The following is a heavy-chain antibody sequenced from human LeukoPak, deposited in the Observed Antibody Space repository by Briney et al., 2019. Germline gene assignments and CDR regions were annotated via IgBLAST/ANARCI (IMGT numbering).Heavy chain of an antibody. CDR3: ARGGRYYTNGVCLSWYDY. Sequence: GASVKVSCKASGYTFTSYGISWVRQAPGQGLEWMGWISAYNGNTNYAQKLQGRVTMTTDTSTSTAYMELRSLRSDDTAVYYCARGGRYYTNGVCLSWYDYWGQGTLVTVSS. CDR2: ISAYNGNT. J-gene: IGHJ4*02. V-gene: IGHV1-18*01. CDR1: GYTFTSYG. D-gene: IGHD2-8*01.